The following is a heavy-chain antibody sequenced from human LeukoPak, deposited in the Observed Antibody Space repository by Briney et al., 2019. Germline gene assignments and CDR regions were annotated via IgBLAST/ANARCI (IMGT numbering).Heavy chain of an antibody. V-gene: IGHV4-34*01. CDR3: ARQPYSSSWYAYCQH. CDR1: GGSFSGYY. CDR2: INHSGST. J-gene: IGHJ1*01. D-gene: IGHD6-13*01. Sequence: SETLSLTCAVYGGSFSGYYWSWIRQPPGKGREWLGEINHSGSTNYNPSLKSRVTISVDTSKNQFSLNLSSVTAADTAVYYCARQPYSSSWYAYCQHWGEGTLVTVSS.